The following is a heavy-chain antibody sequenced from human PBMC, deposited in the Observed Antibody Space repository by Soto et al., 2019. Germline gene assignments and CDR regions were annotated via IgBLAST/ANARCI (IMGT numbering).Heavy chain of an antibody. CDR3: ARDGSVVVVPAADYGMDV. J-gene: IGHJ6*02. CDR2: IWYDGSNK. CDR1: GFTFSSYG. Sequence: GGSLRLSCAASGFTFSSYGMHWVRQAPGKGLEWVAVIWYDGSNKYYADSVKGRFTISRDNSKNTLYLQMNSLRAEDTAVYYCARDGSVVVVPAADYGMDVWGQGTTVTVSS. D-gene: IGHD2-2*01. V-gene: IGHV3-33*01.